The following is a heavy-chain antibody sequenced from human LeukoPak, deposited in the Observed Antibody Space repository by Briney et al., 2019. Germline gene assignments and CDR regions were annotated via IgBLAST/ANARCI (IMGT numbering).Heavy chain of an antibody. D-gene: IGHD2-2*01. CDR3: ASLGHQLPFTFDY. CDR2: IIPIFGTA. J-gene: IGHJ4*02. Sequence: ASVKVSCKASGGTFSSYAISWVRQAPGQGLEWMGGIIPIFGTANYAQKFQGSVTITADESTSTAYMELSSLRSEDTAVYYCASLGHQLPFTFDYWGRGTLVTVSS. CDR1: GGTFSSYA. V-gene: IGHV1-69*13.